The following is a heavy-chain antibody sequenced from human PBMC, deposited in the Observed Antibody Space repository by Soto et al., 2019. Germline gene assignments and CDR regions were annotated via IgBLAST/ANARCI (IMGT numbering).Heavy chain of an antibody. CDR3: AKFRGPSYSYYYMDV. CDR2: ISGSGRTT. CDR1: GFTFGTYA. J-gene: IGHJ6*03. V-gene: IGHV3-23*01. Sequence: EVQLLESGGCLVQPGGSLRLSCAASGFTFGTYAMKWLRQAPGRGLECVSFISGSGRTTYYADSVKGRFTVSRDNSKNTMYLQMNSLRAEDTALYYCAKFRGPSYSYYYMDVWGKGTTVTVSS. D-gene: IGHD3-16*01.